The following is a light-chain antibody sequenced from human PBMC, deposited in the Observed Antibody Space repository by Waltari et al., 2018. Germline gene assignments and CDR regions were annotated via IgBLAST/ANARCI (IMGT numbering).Light chain of an antibody. J-gene: IGLJ1*01. Sequence: QSVLTQSPSVSGAPGQRVPISCHGLRTNLRAGYGGHWYQQVPGTAPKLLIYGTRHRPSGVPDRFSGSRSGTSASLAITGLQAEDEADYYCQSYDSSLSASYVFGTGTAVSVL. V-gene: IGLV1-40*01. CDR1: RTNLRAGYG. CDR2: GTR. CDR3: QSYDSSLSASYV.